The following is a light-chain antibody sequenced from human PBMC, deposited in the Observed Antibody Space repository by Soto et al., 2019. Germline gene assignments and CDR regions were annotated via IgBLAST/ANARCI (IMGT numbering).Light chain of an antibody. CDR3: QQSNNWPPNLT. CDR1: QSVSRN. J-gene: IGKJ4*01. CDR2: GAS. Sequence: EIVMTQSPATLSVSPGERATLSCRASQSVSRNLAWYQQKPGQAPRLLIYGASARATGIPGRFSGSGSGTEFPLTISRLQSEDFAVYYCQQSNNWPPNLTFGGGTKVEIK. V-gene: IGKV3-15*01.